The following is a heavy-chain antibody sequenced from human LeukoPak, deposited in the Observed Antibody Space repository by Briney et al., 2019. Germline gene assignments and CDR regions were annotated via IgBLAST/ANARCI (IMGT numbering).Heavy chain of an antibody. V-gene: IGHV4-59*01. J-gene: IGHJ6*02. CDR2: IYYSGST. Sequence: SETLSLTCTVSGGSISSYYWSWIRQPPGKGLEWIGYIYYSGSTNYNPSLKSRVTISVDTSKNQFSLKLSSVTAADTAVYYCARDRYSYGMDVWGQGTTVTVSS. CDR3: ARDRYSYGMDV. CDR1: GGSISSYY. D-gene: IGHD1-14*01.